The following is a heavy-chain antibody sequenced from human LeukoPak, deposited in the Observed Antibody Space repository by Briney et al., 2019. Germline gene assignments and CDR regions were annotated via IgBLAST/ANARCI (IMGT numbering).Heavy chain of an antibody. CDR1: GFTFSSYG. Sequence: GGSLRLSCAASGFTFSSYGMHWVRQAPGKGLEWVAVISYDGSNKYYADSVKGRFTISRDNSKNTLYLQMNSLRVEDTAVYYCARPRVRGVIWPSLDPWGQGTLVTVSS. CDR3: ARPRVRGVIWPSLDP. D-gene: IGHD3-10*01. J-gene: IGHJ5*02. CDR2: ISYDGSNK. V-gene: IGHV3-30*03.